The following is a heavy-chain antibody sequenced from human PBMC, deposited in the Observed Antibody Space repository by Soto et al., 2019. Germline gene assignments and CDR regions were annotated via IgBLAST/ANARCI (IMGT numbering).Heavy chain of an antibody. Sequence: QQQESGPGLVKPSETLSLTCSVSGASISSFNWNWVRQPAGKGPEWVGRLNIAGTINYKPSLKSRITMSMDTSKNQISLHLRSVTAADTAIYYCARDRGEYTSSWFWYFSHWGHGTLVTVSS. CDR1: GASISSFN. V-gene: IGHV4-4*07. J-gene: IGHJ2*01. CDR3: ARDRGEYTSSWFWYFSH. CDR2: LNIAGTI. D-gene: IGHD6-13*01.